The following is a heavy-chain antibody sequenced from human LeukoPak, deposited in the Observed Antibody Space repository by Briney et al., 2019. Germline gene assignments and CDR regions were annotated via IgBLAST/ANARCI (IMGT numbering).Heavy chain of an antibody. CDR3: ARGGEWELVAPYYYYYGMDV. J-gene: IGHJ6*02. V-gene: IGHV4-39*07. CDR2: IYYSGST. CDR1: GDSISRSSHY. Sequence: KPSETLSLTCTVSGDSISRSSHYWGWIRQPPGKGPEWIGTIYYSGSTYYNPSLKSRVTMSVDTSKNQFSLKLSSVTAADTAVYYCARGGEWELVAPYYYYYGMDVWGQGTTVTVSS. D-gene: IGHD1-26*01.